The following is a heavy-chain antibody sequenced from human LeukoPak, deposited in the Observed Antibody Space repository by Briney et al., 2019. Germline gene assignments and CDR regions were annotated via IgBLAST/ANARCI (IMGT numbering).Heavy chain of an antibody. Sequence: GGSPRLSCAASQFYMNWVRQAPGKGLEWVSTIYSGGSTYYADSVKGRFIISRDNSKNTLYLQMNSLRAEDTAVYYCASGESYYLENWGQGTLVTVSS. CDR2: IYSGGST. V-gene: IGHV3-66*01. D-gene: IGHD1-26*01. J-gene: IGHJ4*02. CDR1: QFY. CDR3: ASGESYYLEN.